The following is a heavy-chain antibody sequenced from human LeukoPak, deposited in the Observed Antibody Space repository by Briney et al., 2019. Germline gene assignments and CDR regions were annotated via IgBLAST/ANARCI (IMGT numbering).Heavy chain of an antibody. CDR2: ISGRT. CDR1: GFTFSSYA. CDR3: AKENHENAFDI. Sequence: GGSLRLSCAASGFTFSSYAMNWVRQAPGKGLEWVSAISGRTYYADSVKGRFTISRDNSRNTLYLQMNSLRAEDTALYYCAKENHENAFDIWGQGTMVIVSS. J-gene: IGHJ3*02. V-gene: IGHV3-23*01. D-gene: IGHD1-14*01.